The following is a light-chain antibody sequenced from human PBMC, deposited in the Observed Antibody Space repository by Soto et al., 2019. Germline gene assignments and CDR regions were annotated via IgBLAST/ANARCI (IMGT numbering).Light chain of an antibody. V-gene: IGKV3-20*01. CDR1: QSVSSY. Sequence: EIVLTQSPGTLSLSPGERATLSCRASQSVSSYLAWYQQKPGQAPRLLIYDAANRATGIPARIGGSGSGTDFTLTISRLEPEDFAVYYCQQYGTAPPRYTFGQGTKVDIK. J-gene: IGKJ2*01. CDR3: QQYGTAPPRYT. CDR2: DAA.